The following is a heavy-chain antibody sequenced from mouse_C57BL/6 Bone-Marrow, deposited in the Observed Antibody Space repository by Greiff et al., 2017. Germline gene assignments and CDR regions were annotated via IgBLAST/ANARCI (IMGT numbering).Heavy chain of an antibody. D-gene: IGHD1-1*01. CDR1: GFNIKNTY. J-gene: IGHJ3*01. Sequence: VQLQQSVAELVRPGASVKLSCTASGFNIKNTYMHWVKQRPEQGLEWIGRIDPANGTTKYAPKFQGQATITADTSSNTAYLQLSSLTSEDTAIYYCARGDYYGSSYFAYWGQGTLVTVSA. CDR3: ARGDYYGSSYFAY. V-gene: IGHV14-3*01. CDR2: IDPANGTT.